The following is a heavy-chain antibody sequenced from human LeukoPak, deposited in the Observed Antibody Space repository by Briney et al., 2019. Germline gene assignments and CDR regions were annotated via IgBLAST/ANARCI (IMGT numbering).Heavy chain of an antibody. Sequence: GGSLRLSCAASGFIFSSYAMSWVRQAPGKGLEWVSGISGSADITDYADSVKGRFTISRDNSKNTLYLQMNSLRAEDTAIYYCAKLHSATITADFDHWGQGTLVTVSS. CDR2: ISGSADIT. J-gene: IGHJ4*02. CDR1: GFIFSSYA. CDR3: AKLHSATITADFDH. V-gene: IGHV3-23*01. D-gene: IGHD1-14*01.